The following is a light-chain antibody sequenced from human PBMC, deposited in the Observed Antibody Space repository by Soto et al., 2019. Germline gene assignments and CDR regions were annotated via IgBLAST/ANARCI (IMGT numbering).Light chain of an antibody. CDR1: QSVSSN. V-gene: IGKV3-15*01. Sequence: EIVITQSPATLSVSPGERATLSCRASQSVSSNLAWYQQKPGQAPRILIYGASTRETGIPARFSGSGSGTESTLTISSLQSEDFAVYYCQQYNNWTRTFGQGTKVDIK. CDR2: GAS. CDR3: QQYNNWTRT. J-gene: IGKJ1*01.